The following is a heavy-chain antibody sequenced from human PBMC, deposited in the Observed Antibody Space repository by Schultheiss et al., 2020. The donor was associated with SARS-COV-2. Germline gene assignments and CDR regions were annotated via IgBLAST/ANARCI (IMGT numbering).Heavy chain of an antibody. Sequence: GGSLRLSCAASGFTFDDYGMSWVRQAPGKGLEWVSGINWNGGSTGYADSVKGRFTISRDNAKNSLYLQMNSLRAEDTAVYYCAREGGVKESSGYYSPHYYYYYGMDVWGQGTTVTVSS. J-gene: IGHJ6*02. V-gene: IGHV3-20*04. CDR1: GFTFDDYG. CDR3: AREGGVKESSGYYSPHYYYYYGMDV. D-gene: IGHD3-22*01. CDR2: INWNGGST.